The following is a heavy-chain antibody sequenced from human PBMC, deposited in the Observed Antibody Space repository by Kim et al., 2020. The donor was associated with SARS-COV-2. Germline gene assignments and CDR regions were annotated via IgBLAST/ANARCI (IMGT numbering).Heavy chain of an antibody. CDR3: AKDTSIVVVTATSDY. J-gene: IGHJ4*02. V-gene: IGHV3-23*01. D-gene: IGHD2-21*02. CDR2: ISGSGGST. CDR1: GFTFSSYA. Sequence: GGSLRLSCAASGFTFSSYAMSWVRQAPGKGLEWVSAISGSGGSTYYADSVKGRFTISRDNSKNTLYLQMNSLRAEDTAVYYCAKDTSIVVVTATSDYWGQGTLVTVSS.